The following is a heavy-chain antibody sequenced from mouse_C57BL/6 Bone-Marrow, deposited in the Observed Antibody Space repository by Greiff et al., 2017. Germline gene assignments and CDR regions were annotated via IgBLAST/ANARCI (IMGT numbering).Heavy chain of an antibody. D-gene: IGHD1-1*01. CDR1: GYTFTSYG. Sequence: LQESGAELARPGASVKLSCKASGYTFTSYGISWVKQRTGQGLEWIGEIYPRSGNTYYNEKFKGKATLTADKSSSTAYMELRSLTSEDYAVYFCANPSTTVGYYFDNWGQGTTLTGSS. CDR2: IYPRSGNT. J-gene: IGHJ2*01. CDR3: ANPSTTVGYYFDN. V-gene: IGHV1-81*01.